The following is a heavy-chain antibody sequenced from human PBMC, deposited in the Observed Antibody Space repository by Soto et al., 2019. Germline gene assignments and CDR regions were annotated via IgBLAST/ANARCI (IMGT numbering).Heavy chain of an antibody. CDR3: ARDPATTPDQAMDV. Sequence: PGGSLRLSCAASGFIVSSSFMMWVRQAPGKGLEWVSLIYTDERTFYGDSVKGRFTISRDNSKNTVFLQMNSLRAEDTAVYYCARDPATTPDQAMDVWGQGTTVTVS. CDR2: IYTDERT. CDR1: GFIVSSSF. V-gene: IGHV3-53*01. J-gene: IGHJ6*02. D-gene: IGHD1-1*01.